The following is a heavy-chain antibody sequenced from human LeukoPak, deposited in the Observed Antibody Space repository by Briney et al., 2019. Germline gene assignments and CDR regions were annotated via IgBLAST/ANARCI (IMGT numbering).Heavy chain of an antibody. J-gene: IGHJ6*03. D-gene: IGHD5-12*01. CDR2: MNPNSGNT. Sequence: GASVKVSCKASGYTFTSYDINWVRQAAGQGLEWMGWMNPNSGNTGYAQKFQGRVTMTRNTSISTAYMELSSLRSEDTAVYYCARGRSPKYSGYLRLSYYYYYYMDVWGKGTTVTVSS. V-gene: IGHV1-8*01. CDR3: ARGRSPKYSGYLRLSYYYYYYMDV. CDR1: GYTFTSYD.